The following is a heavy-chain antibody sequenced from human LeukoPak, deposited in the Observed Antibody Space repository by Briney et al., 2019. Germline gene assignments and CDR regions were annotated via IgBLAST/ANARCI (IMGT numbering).Heavy chain of an antibody. CDR2: INWNGGST. V-gene: IGHV3-20*01. CDR1: GFTFDDHG. CDR3: ARGSGGATAAYFDS. Sequence: GGPLRLSCAASGFTFDDHGMSWVRQVPGKGLEWVSGINWNGGSTAYADSVKGRFTISRDNAKNSLYLQMNSLRAEDTALYHCARGSGGATAAYFDSWGQGTLVTVSS. D-gene: IGHD4/OR15-4a*01. J-gene: IGHJ4*02.